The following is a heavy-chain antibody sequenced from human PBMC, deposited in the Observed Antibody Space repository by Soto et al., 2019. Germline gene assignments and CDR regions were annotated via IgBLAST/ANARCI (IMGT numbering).Heavy chain of an antibody. CDR1: GYTFTDYD. Sequence: QVQLVQSGAEVVKPGASVNVSCKAYGYTFTDYDINWVRQAAGRGLEWMGWMNPNTGNTAYAQKFQGRLTLSRDTSMGTAYMDLSSLTSDDTAVYYCARGFSSYSDFWAQGTLVTVSS. D-gene: IGHD6-13*01. CDR2: MNPNTGNT. J-gene: IGHJ4*02. CDR3: ARGFSSYSDF. V-gene: IGHV1-8*01.